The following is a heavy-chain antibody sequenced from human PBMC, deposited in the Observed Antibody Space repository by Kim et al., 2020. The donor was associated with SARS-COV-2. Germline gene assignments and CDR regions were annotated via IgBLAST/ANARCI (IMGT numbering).Heavy chain of an antibody. CDR1: GFTFSNYS. CDR2: IKSEVYGGTS. J-gene: IGHJ6*01. Sequence: GGERRLSCAASGFTFSNYSMSWFRQAPGKGLEWVGFIKSEVYGGTSEYSASARCRFTIARDDSKRFSYLQMSSLKTEDTALYSCTSMCRYCVSCWG. V-gene: IGHV3-49*03. CDR3: TSMCRYCVSC. D-gene: IGHD2-2*01.